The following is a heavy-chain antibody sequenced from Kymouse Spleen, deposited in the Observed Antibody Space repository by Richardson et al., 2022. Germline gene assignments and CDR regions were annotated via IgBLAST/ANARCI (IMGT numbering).Heavy chain of an antibody. J-gene: IGHJ6*02. CDR2: IYHSGST. Sequence: QVQLQESGPGLVKPSGTLSLTCAVSGGSISSSNWWSWVRQPPGKGLEWIGEIYHSGSTNYNPSLKSRVTISVDKSKNQFSLKLSSVTAADTAVYYCAREIAVAGTGYYYYYYGMDVWGQGTTVTVSS. CDR3: AREIAVAGTGYYYYYYGMDV. D-gene: IGHD6-19*01. V-gene: IGHV4-4*02. CDR1: GGSISSSNW.